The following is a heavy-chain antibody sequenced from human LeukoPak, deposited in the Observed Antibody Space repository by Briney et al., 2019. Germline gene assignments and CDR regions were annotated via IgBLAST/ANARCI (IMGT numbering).Heavy chain of an antibody. D-gene: IGHD4-17*01. Sequence: SVKVSCKASGGTFSSYAISWVRQAPGQGLEWMGRIIPILGIANYAQKLQGRVTMTTDTSTSTAYMELRSLRSDDTAVYYCARAEGHYGPYYFDYWGQGTLVTVSS. CDR2: IIPILGIA. CDR3: ARAEGHYGPYYFDY. J-gene: IGHJ4*02. CDR1: GGTFSSYA. V-gene: IGHV1-69*04.